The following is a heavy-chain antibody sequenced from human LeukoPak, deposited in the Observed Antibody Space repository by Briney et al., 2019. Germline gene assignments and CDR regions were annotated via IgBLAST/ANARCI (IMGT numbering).Heavy chain of an antibody. D-gene: IGHD3-16*01. V-gene: IGHV3-53*01. CDR3: ARRINTAWGIDY. CDR1: GLTVGSSY. Sequence: GGSLRLSCAASGLTVGSSYMNWVRQAPGKGLEWVSVTYSSGNTYCADSVKGRFTVSRDNSKNTLYLQMNSLRPDDTAVYYCARRINTAWGIDYWGQGTLVTVAS. J-gene: IGHJ4*02. CDR2: TYSSGNT.